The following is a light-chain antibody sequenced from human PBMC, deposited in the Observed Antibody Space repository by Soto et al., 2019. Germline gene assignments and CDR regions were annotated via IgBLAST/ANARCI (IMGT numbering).Light chain of an antibody. CDR1: RSDVGSYTL. J-gene: IGLJ3*02. Sequence: QSALTQPASVSGSPGQSITISCTGTRSDVGSYTLVSWYQQHPGRAPKLLIYEDNKRPSGVSNRFSGSKSGNTASLTISGLQADEEADYYCCSYAGSSTSWVFGGGTK. CDR3: CSYAGSSTSWV. V-gene: IGLV2-23*01. CDR2: EDN.